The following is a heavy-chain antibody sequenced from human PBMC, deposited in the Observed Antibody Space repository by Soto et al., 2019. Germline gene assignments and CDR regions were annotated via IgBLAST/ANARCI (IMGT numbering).Heavy chain of an antibody. CDR3: ARRDCIGGVCLYMDV. J-gene: IGHJ6*02. Sequence: SETLSLTCTVSGGSITNTVYYWGWIRQPPGKGLQWSGHINYNGATYYNPSLKSRVTMPVDTSKTQFSRKLSSVTAADTAIYYFARRDCIGGVCLYMDVWGQGTTVTVSS. CDR1: GGSITNTVYY. V-gene: IGHV4-39*01. CDR2: INYNGAT. D-gene: IGHD2-8*02.